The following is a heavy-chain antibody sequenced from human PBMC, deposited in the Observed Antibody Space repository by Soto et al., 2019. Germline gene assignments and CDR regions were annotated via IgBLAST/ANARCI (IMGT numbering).Heavy chain of an antibody. CDR1: GGTFSSYA. CDR3: TRDRGRRYNDGRGYYYSAY. J-gene: IGHJ4*02. Sequence: QVQLVQSGAEVKKPGSSVKVSCKASGGTFSSYAISWVRQAPGQGLEWMGGIIPIFGTAKYAQKLQGRVTFTADESTNTAYMELSSLRSEDTAVYYCTRDRGRRYNDGRGYYYSAYWGQGTLVTVSS. D-gene: IGHD3-22*01. V-gene: IGHV1-69*01. CDR2: IIPIFGTA.